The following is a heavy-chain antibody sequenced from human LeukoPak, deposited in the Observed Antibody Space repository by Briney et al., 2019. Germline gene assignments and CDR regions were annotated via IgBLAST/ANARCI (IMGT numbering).Heavy chain of an antibody. V-gene: IGHV1-2*04. Sequence: GASVKVSCKASGYTFTGYYMHWVRQAPGQGLEWIGWINPNSGGTNYAQKFQGWVTMTRDTSISTAYMELSRLRSDDTAVYYCARDGKIAAAGTWYFDYWGQGTLVTVSS. CDR2: INPNSGGT. CDR3: ARDGKIAAAGTWYFDY. D-gene: IGHD6-13*01. CDR1: GYTFTGYY. J-gene: IGHJ4*02.